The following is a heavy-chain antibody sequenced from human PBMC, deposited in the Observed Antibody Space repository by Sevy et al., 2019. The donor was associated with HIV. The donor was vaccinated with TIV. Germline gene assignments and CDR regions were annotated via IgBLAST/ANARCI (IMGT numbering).Heavy chain of an antibody. V-gene: IGHV3-48*03. D-gene: IGHD3-22*01. J-gene: IGHJ4*02. CDR3: ARATYYYDTSGPYFFDF. CDR2: ITSSGSTK. Sequence: GGSLRLSCIASGFIFSNYEMNWVRQAPGKGLEWVSYITSSGSTKHYADSVKGQFTISRDNGKNSIYLQMNSLRAEDTAVYYCARATYYYDTSGPYFFDFWGQGTLVTVSS. CDR1: GFIFSNYE.